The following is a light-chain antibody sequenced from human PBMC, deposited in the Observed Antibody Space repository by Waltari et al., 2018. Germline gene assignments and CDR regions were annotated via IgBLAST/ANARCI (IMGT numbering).Light chain of an antibody. CDR3: ATWDRILSAVI. CDR1: TSNIGENY. CDR2: SNS. J-gene: IGLJ2*01. V-gene: IGLV1-51*01. Sequence: QSVLTQPPSVSAAPGQQVTISCSGSTSNIGENYVSWYQRLPGKDPRLLIFSNSEGPSGIPDRFYGSKSDTSATLGITGLQTGDEADYYCATWDRILSAVIIGGGTKLTVL.